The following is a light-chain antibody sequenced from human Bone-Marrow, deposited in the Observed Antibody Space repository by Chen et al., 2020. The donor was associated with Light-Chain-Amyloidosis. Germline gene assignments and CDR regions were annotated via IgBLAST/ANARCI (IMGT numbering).Light chain of an antibody. CDR2: DDS. CDR3: QVWDRSSDRPV. V-gene: IGLV3-21*02. Sequence: SYVLTQPSSVSVAPGQTATIACGGNNIGSTSVHWYQQTPGQAPLLVVYDDSDRPSGIPERLSGSNSGNAATLTISRVEGGDEADYCCQVWDRSSDRPVFGGGTKLTVL. CDR1: NIGSTS. J-gene: IGLJ3*02.